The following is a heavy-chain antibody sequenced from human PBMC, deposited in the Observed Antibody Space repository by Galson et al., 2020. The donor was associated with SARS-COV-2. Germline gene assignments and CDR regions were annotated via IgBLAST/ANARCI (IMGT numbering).Heavy chain of an antibody. CDR3: SRADALPYHKLLTGYYAAYYYFDY. CDR2: ISGNGGST. V-gene: IGHV3-23*01. D-gene: IGHD3-9*01. Sequence: GESLKISCAASGFTFTSYALNWVRQAPGKGLEWVSGISGNGGSTYYADSVKGRFTISRDNSKNALFLQMSSLRVEDTAVYYCSRADALPYHKLLTGYYAAYYYFDYWGQGTLVPVSS. CDR1: GFTFTSYA. J-gene: IGHJ4*02.